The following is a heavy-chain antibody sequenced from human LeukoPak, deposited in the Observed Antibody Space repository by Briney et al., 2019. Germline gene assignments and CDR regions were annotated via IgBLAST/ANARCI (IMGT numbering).Heavy chain of an antibody. Sequence: SETLSLTCTVSGGSFSSYYWSWIRQPAGKGLEWIGRIYTSGSTNYNPSLKSRVTMSVDTSKNQFSLKLSSVTAADTAVYYCATAYCGGDCYWEGAFDIWGQGTMVTVSS. J-gene: IGHJ3*02. CDR3: ATAYCGGDCYWEGAFDI. CDR1: GGSFSSYY. CDR2: IYTSGST. V-gene: IGHV4-4*07. D-gene: IGHD2-21*02.